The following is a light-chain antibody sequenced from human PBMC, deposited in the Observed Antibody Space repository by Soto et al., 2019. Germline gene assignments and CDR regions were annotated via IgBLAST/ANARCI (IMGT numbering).Light chain of an antibody. J-gene: IGKJ4*01. CDR2: DAS. Sequence: EIVLTQSPATLSLSPGERATLACRASQGVSSYLAWYQQKPGQAPRLLIYDASNRATGIPARFSGSGSGTDFTLTISSLEPEDFARYYGQQHINWPLTFGGGTKVDIK. V-gene: IGKV3-11*01. CDR3: QQHINWPLT. CDR1: QGVSSY.